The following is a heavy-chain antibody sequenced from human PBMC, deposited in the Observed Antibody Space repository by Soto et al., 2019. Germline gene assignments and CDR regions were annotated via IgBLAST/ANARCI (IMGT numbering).Heavy chain of an antibody. CDR2: ISGSGGST. CDR3: AKERGTGTTFDY. D-gene: IGHD1-1*01. CDR1: GFTFSSYA. Sequence: GGSLRLSCAASGFTFSSYAMSWVRQAPGKGLEWVSVISGSGGSTYYADSVMGRFTISRDNSKNTLYLQMNSLRAEGTAVYYCAKERGTGTTFDYWGQGTLVTVSS. V-gene: IGHV3-23*01. J-gene: IGHJ4*02.